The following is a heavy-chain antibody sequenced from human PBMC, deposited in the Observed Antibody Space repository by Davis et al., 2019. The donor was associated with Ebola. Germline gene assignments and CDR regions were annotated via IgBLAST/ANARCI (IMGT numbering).Heavy chain of an antibody. D-gene: IGHD3-16*01. CDR1: GFTFDDYG. Sequence: PGGSLRLSCAASGFTFDDYGMSWVRQAPGKGLEWVSGINWNGGSTGYADSVKGRFTISRDNAKNSLYLQMNSLRAEDTAVYYCSGGIYYYYGMDVWGQGTTVTVSS. CDR2: INWNGGST. V-gene: IGHV3-20*04. J-gene: IGHJ6*02. CDR3: SGGIYYYYGMDV.